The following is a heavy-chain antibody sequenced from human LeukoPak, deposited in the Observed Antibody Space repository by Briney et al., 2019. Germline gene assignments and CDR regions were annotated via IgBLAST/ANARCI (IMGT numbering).Heavy chain of an antibody. J-gene: IGHJ4*02. V-gene: IGHV3-23*01. D-gene: IGHD3-22*01. Sequence: GGSLRLSCAASGFTFSSYAMSWVRQAPGKGLEWVSAISGSGGSTYYADSVKGRFTISRDNSKNALYLQMNSLRAEDTAVYYCAKGYYYDSSGPLDYWGQGTLVTVSS. CDR2: ISGSGGST. CDR1: GFTFSSYA. CDR3: AKGYYYDSSGPLDY.